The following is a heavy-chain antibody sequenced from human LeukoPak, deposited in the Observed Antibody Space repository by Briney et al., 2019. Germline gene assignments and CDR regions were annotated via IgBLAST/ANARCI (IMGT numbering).Heavy chain of an antibody. D-gene: IGHD1-26*01. Sequence: PGGPLRLSCAASGFTVSSNYMSWVRQAPGKGLEWVSVIYSSGSTYYADSVKGRFTISRDNSKNTLYLQMNSLRAEDTAVYYCASLVGATGVYYYYYMDVWGKGTTVTISS. CDR3: ASLVGATGVYYYYYMDV. CDR1: GFTVSSNY. J-gene: IGHJ6*03. V-gene: IGHV3-53*01. CDR2: IYSSGST.